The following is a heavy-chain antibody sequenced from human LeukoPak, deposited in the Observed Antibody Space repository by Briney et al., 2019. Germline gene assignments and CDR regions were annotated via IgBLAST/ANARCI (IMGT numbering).Heavy chain of an antibody. CDR3: AREIVVVPAYAFDI. CDR1: EFTFSSYA. CDR2: ISSNGGST. V-gene: IGHV3-64*01. J-gene: IGHJ3*02. D-gene: IGHD2-2*01. Sequence: SGGSLRLSCAASEFTFSSYAMHWVRQAPGKGLEYVSAISSNGGSTYYANSVKGRFTISRDNSKNTLYLQMGSLRAEDMAVYYCAREIVVVPAYAFDIWGQGTMVTVSS.